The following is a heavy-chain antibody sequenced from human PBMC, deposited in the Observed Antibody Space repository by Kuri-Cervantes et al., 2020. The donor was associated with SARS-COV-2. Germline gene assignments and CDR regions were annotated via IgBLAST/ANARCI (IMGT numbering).Heavy chain of an antibody. CDR2: ISTTGTYK. CDR3: ATSGIGGLDH. J-gene: IGHJ4*02. Sequence: GGSLRLSCAASGFTFSDDYMTWVRQAPGMGLEWVADISTTGTYKNYADSVKGRFTISRDNAKNSLFLQINSLRVEDPAVYYCATSGIGGLDHWGQGTLVTVSS. V-gene: IGHV3-11*06. D-gene: IGHD2-21*01. CDR1: GFTFSDDY.